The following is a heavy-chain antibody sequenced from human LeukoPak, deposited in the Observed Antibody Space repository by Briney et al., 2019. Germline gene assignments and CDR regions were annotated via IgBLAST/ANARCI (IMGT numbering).Heavy chain of an antibody. CDR2: IYHSGST. J-gene: IGHJ4*02. Sequence: SETLSLTCAVSGGSISSSNWWSWVRQPPGKGLEWIGEIYHSGSTNYNPSLKSRVTISVDKSKNQFSLKLSSVTAADTAVYYCARLGDYDYVWGSYREFDYWGQGTLVTVSS. V-gene: IGHV4-4*02. CDR3: ARLGDYDYVWGSYREFDY. CDR1: GGSISSSNW. D-gene: IGHD3-16*02.